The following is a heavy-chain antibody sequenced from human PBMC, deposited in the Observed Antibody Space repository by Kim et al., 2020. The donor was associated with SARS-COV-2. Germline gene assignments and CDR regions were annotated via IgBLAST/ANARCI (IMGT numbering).Heavy chain of an antibody. J-gene: IGHJ2*01. CDR2: GGT. CDR3: ARVDWYFDL. V-gene: IGHV1-2*02. Sequence: GGTNYAQKFQGRVTMTRDTSISTAYMELSRLRSDDTAVYYCARVDWYFDLWGRGTLVTVSS.